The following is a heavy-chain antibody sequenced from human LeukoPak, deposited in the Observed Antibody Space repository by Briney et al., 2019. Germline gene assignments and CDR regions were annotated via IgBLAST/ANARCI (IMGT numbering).Heavy chain of an antibody. Sequence: GGSLGLSCAASGFTFSSYSMNWVRQAPGKGLEWVSYISSSSSTIYYADSVKGRFTISRDNAKNSLYLQTNSLRAEDTAVYYCARNTAMFFFNYWGQGTLVTVSS. V-gene: IGHV3-48*04. CDR3: ARNTAMFFFNY. CDR1: GFTFSSYS. D-gene: IGHD5-18*01. CDR2: ISSSSSTI. J-gene: IGHJ4*02.